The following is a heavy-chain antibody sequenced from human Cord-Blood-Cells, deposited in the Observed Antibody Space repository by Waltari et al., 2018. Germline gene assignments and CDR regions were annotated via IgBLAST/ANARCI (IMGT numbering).Heavy chain of an antibody. V-gene: IGHV4-59*01. CDR1: GGSISSYY. D-gene: IGHD2-15*01. J-gene: IGHJ2*01. CDR3: ARVERGYCSGGSCYYWYFDL. Sequence: QVQLQESGPGLVKPSETLSLTCTVPGGSISSYYWSWIRQPPGTGLEWIGYIYYSGSTNYNPSLKSRVTISVDTSKNQFSLKLSSVTAADTAVYYCARVERGYCSGGSCYYWYFDLWGRGTLVTVSS. CDR2: IYYSGST.